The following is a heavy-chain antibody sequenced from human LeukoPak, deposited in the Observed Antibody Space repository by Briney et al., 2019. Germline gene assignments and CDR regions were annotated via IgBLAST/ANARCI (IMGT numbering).Heavy chain of an antibody. Sequence: SETLSLTCTVSGGSISSSSYYWGCIRQPPGKGLGWIGSIYYSGSTYYNPSLKSRVTISVDTSKNQFSLKLSSVTAADTAVYYCASFAAAGHHDAFDIWGQGTMVTVSS. V-gene: IGHV4-39*01. CDR1: GGSISSSSYY. CDR3: ASFAAAGHHDAFDI. J-gene: IGHJ3*02. CDR2: IYYSGST. D-gene: IGHD2-2*01.